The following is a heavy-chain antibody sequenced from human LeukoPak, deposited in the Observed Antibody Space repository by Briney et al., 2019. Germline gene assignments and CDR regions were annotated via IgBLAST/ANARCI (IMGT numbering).Heavy chain of an antibody. Sequence: GGSLRLSCAASGFTFSSYGMHWVRQAPGKGLEWVAVISYDGSNKYYADSVKGRFTISRDNPKNTLYLQMNSLRAEDTAVYYCVPRSGGMDVWGQGTTVIVSS. CDR2: ISYDGSNK. D-gene: IGHD3-16*01. J-gene: IGHJ6*02. CDR1: GFTFSSYG. CDR3: VPRSGGMDV. V-gene: IGHV3-30*03.